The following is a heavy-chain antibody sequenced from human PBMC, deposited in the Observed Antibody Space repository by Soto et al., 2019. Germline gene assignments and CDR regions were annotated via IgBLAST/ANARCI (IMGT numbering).Heavy chain of an antibody. D-gene: IGHD4-17*01. J-gene: IGHJ6*02. CDR1: GLTFSSYA. CDR2: ISGSGGST. V-gene: IGHV3-23*01. CDR3: AKEGYGDFPPYYYYKGMDV. Sequence: SGGSLRLSCVDSGLTFSSYAMSWVRQAPGRGLEWVSAISGSGGSTNYADSVRGRFTITRDNSKNTVYLQMKSLRAEDTAVYYCAKEGYGDFPPYYYYKGMDVWGQGTTVTVSS.